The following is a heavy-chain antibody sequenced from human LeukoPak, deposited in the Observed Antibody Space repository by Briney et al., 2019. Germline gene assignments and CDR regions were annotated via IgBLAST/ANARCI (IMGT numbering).Heavy chain of an antibody. CDR3: ARVSGTTRSAGWYFDL. CDR1: GYTFTGYY. Sequence: ASVKVSCKASGYTFTGYYMHWVRQAPGQGFEWMGWINPNSGGTNYEQKFQGRVTMTRDTSISTAYMELTRLRSDDTAVYYCARVSGTTRSAGWYFDLWGRGTLVTVSS. CDR2: INPNSGGT. J-gene: IGHJ2*01. D-gene: IGHD1-7*01. V-gene: IGHV1-2*02.